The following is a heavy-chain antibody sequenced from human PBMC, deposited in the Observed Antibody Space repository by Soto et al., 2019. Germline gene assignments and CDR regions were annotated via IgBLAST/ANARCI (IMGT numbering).Heavy chain of an antibody. J-gene: IGHJ6*02. CDR2: IIPILGIA. Sequence: QVQLVQSGAEVKKPGSSVKVSCKASGGTFSSYTISWVRQAPGQGLEWMGRIIPILGIANYAQKFQGRVTITADKSTSTAYMGLSSLRSEDTAVYYCARRSPPAGYSSSDYYGMDVWGQGTTVTVSS. CDR1: GGTFSSYT. CDR3: ARRSPPAGYSSSDYYGMDV. D-gene: IGHD6-13*01. V-gene: IGHV1-69*02.